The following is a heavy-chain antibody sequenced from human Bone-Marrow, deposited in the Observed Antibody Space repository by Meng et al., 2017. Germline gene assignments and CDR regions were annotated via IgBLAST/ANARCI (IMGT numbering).Heavy chain of an antibody. CDR2: ISYDGSNK. CDR3: AREANSDIVVVPAAPPLDY. V-gene: IGHV3-30*09. Sequence: GESLKISCVASGFSFTSYHMTWVRQAPGKGLEWVAVISYDGSNKYYADSVKGRFAISRDNSKNTLYLQMNSLRAEDTAVYYCAREANSDIVVVPAAPPLDYWGQGTLVTVSS. CDR1: GFSFTSYH. J-gene: IGHJ4*02. D-gene: IGHD2-2*01.